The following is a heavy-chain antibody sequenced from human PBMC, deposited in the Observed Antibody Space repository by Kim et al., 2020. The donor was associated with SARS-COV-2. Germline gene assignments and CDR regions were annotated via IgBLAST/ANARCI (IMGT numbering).Heavy chain of an antibody. D-gene: IGHD3-22*01. J-gene: IGHJ5*02. CDR3: ARDATYYYDSSGA. V-gene: IGHV3-21*01. Sequence: GGSLRLSCAASGLTFSSYSMNWVRQAPGKGLEWVSSISSSSSYIYYADSVKGRFTISRDNAKNSLYLQMNSLRAEDTAVYYCARDATYYYDSSGAWGQGTLVTVSS. CDR2: ISSSSSYI. CDR1: GLTFSSYS.